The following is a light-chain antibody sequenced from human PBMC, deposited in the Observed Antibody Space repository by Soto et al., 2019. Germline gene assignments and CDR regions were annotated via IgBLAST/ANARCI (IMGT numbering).Light chain of an antibody. CDR3: QQYGGSPRT. CDR1: QSIGGNF. J-gene: IGKJ1*01. CDR2: GAS. Sequence: ENGLKKSPGTVSLSQGEGATLSCRASQSIGGNFLAWYQQRRGQAPRLLIHGASNRATGIPDRFSGSGSGTDFTLTITRLEPEDFAVYYCQQYGGSPRTFGQG. V-gene: IGKV3-20*01.